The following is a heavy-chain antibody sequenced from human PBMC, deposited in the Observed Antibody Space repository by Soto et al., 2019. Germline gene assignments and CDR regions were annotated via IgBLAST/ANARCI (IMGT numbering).Heavy chain of an antibody. Sequence: QITLKESGPPLVRPAQTLTLTCAFSGFSLTTTRMGVAWIRQPPGKALEWPALIYWDDDKRYSPSLKNRLTVSKDPSTNRVVLTITNISPDDTGSYFCAHAGDFDLLSFDRWGPGTLVTVSS. D-gene: IGHD2-15*01. J-gene: IGHJ4*02. CDR1: GFSLTTTRMG. CDR3: AHAGDFDLLSFDR. V-gene: IGHV2-5*02. CDR2: IYWDDDK.